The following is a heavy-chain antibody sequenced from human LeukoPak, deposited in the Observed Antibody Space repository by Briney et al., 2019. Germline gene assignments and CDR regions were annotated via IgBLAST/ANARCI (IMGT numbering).Heavy chain of an antibody. D-gene: IGHD3-22*01. CDR1: GYTFTSYD. V-gene: IGHV1-8*03. J-gene: IGHJ4*02. CDR3: ARGGGRYYDAGGYQG. Sequence: GASVKVSCKASGYTFTSYDINWVRQATGQGLEWMGWMNPNSGNTGYAQKFQGRVTITRNTSISTAYMELSSLRSEDTAVYFCARGGGRYYDAGGYQGWGQGILVTVSS. CDR2: MNPNSGNT.